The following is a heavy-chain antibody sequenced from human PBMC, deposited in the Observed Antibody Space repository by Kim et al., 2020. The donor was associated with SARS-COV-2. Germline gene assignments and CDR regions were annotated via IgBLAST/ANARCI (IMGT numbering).Heavy chain of an antibody. CDR3: AKSYFGYFDY. V-gene: IGHV3-23*01. CDR2: ST. D-gene: IGHD3-10*01. Sequence: STYYADAVEGRFTISRDNSKNTLYLQMNSLRAEDKAVYYCAKSYFGYFDYWGQGTLVTVSS. J-gene: IGHJ4*02.